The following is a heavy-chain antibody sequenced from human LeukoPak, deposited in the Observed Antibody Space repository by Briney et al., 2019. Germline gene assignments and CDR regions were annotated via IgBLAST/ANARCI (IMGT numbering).Heavy chain of an antibody. CDR1: GFTSSSYA. Sequence: QTGGSLRLSCAASGFTSSSYAMSWVRQAPGKGLKWVSAISGSGGSTYYADSVKGRFTISRDNSKNTLYLQMNSLRAEDTAVYYCAKSPSSGYYFGYFQHWGQGTLVTVSS. D-gene: IGHD3-22*01. V-gene: IGHV3-23*01. J-gene: IGHJ1*01. CDR2: ISGSGGST. CDR3: AKSPSSGYYFGYFQH.